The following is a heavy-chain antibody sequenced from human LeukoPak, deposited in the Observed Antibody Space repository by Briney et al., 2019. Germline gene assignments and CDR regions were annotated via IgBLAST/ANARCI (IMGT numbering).Heavy chain of an antibody. CDR1: GMTFSGYG. CDR2: IWYDGSDK. V-gene: IGHV3-33*01. D-gene: IGHD3-10*01. J-gene: IGHJ6*04. Sequence: GGSLRLSCAPFGMTFSGYGMHWVRQTPGKGLEWVAIIWYDGSDKYYADSVKGRFTISRDNYKNTLYLQMNSLRGEDTAVYYCARDYGSGMDVWGKGTMVTVSS. CDR3: ARDYGSGMDV.